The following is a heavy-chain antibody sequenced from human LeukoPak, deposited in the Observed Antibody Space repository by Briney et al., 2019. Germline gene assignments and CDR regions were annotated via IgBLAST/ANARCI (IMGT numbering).Heavy chain of an antibody. CDR1: GFTFSSYW. Sequence: GGSLRLSCAASGFTFSSYWMHWVRQTPGKGLEWVSGISWNSGNIGYADSVKGRFTISRDNAKNFLYLQMNSLRVEDTALYYCAKDIGSWSPGGGYYYYGMDVWGQGTTVTVSS. J-gene: IGHJ6*02. D-gene: IGHD6-13*01. CDR2: ISWNSGNI. V-gene: IGHV3-9*01. CDR3: AKDIGSWSPGGGYYYYGMDV.